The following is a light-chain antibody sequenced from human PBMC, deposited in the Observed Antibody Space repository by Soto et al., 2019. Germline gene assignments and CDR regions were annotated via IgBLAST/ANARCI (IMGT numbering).Light chain of an antibody. CDR3: TSYTSSSTYVV. CDR1: SSDVGGYNY. V-gene: IGLV2-14*01. J-gene: IGLJ2*01. CDR2: DVS. Sequence: QSALTQPASVSGSPGQSITISCTGTSSDVGGYNYVSWYQKHPGKAPKRMIYDVSNRPSGVSNRFSGAKSGNTASLTISGLQAEDEADYYCTSYTSSSTYVVFGGGTTLTV.